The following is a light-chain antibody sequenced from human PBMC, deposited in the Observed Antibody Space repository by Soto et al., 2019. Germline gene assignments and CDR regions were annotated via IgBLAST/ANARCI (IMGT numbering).Light chain of an antibody. Sequence: QSALTQPASVSESPGQSITISCTGTSSDVGGYNYVSWFQQHPDRAPKLIIYDVTNRPSGISNRFSGSKSGNTAYLTISRLQAEDEDAYYCSSFNSLSNTTFTVVFGGGTKLTVL. CDR3: SSFNSLSNTTFTVV. V-gene: IGLV2-14*03. CDR1: SSDVGGYNY. CDR2: DVT. J-gene: IGLJ2*01.